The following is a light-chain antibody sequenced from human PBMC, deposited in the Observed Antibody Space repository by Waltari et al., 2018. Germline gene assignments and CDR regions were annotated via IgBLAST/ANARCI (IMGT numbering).Light chain of an antibody. CDR1: SSDVGGYNY. CDR3: SSYTSSSTRV. J-gene: IGLJ1*01. Sequence: QSALTQPASVSGSPGQSITISCTGTSSDVGGYNYVSWYQQHPGKAPKLMLYDVSNRPSGVSNRFSGPKSGNTASLTISGLQAEDEADYYCSSYTSSSTRVFGTGTKVTVL. CDR2: DVS. V-gene: IGLV2-14*01.